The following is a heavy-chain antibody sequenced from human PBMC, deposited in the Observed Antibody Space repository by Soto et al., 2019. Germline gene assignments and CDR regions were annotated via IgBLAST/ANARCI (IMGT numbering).Heavy chain of an antibody. D-gene: IGHD6-13*01. Sequence: SETLSLTCAVYGGSFSGYYWSWIRQPPGKGLEWIGEINHSGSTNYNPSLKSRVTISVDTSKNQFSLKLSSVTAADTAVYYCARGLSKVSSSWYFGYWGQGTLVTVSS. V-gene: IGHV4-34*01. CDR2: INHSGST. J-gene: IGHJ4*02. CDR3: ARGLSKVSSSWYFGY. CDR1: GGSFSGYY.